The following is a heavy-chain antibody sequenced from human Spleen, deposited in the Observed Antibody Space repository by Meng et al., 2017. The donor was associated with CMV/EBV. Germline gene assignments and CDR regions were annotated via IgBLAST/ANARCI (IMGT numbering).Heavy chain of an antibody. CDR3: ASITSRYDIPDY. CDR1: GFTFTTYS. Sequence: GGSLRLSCAASGFTFTTYSMNWVRQAPGQGLEWVASISSSGSYINYADSVKGRFTISRDNSKNTLYLQMNSLRAEDTAVYYCASITSRYDIPDYWGQGTLVTVSS. V-gene: IGHV3-21*04. CDR2: ISSSGSYI. D-gene: IGHD3-9*01. J-gene: IGHJ4*02.